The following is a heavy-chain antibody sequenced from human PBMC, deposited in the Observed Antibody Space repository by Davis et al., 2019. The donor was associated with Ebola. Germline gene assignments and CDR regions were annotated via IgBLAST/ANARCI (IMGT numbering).Heavy chain of an antibody. CDR3: AKVRDDY. Sequence: GESLKISCAASGFTFSSDWMHWVRQAPGKGLEWVSSISSSSSYIYYADSVKGRFTISRDNAKNTLSLQMNSLRAEDTAVYYCAKVRDDYWGQGTLVTVSS. CDR2: ISSSSSYI. V-gene: IGHV3-21*04. CDR1: GFTFSSDW. J-gene: IGHJ4*02.